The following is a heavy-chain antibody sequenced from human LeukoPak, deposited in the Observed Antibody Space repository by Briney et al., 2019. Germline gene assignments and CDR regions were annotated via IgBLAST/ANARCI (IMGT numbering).Heavy chain of an antibody. CDR2: IYYSGST. D-gene: IGHD6-13*01. Sequence: PSETLSLTCTVSGGSISSSSYYWGWTRQPPGKGLEWIGSIYYSGSTYYNPSLKSRVTISVDTSKNQFSLKLSSMTAADTAVYFCARVAMISYSSSWYEYWGQGTLVTVSS. J-gene: IGHJ4*02. V-gene: IGHV4-39*07. CDR1: GGSISSSSYY. CDR3: ARVAMISYSSSWYEY.